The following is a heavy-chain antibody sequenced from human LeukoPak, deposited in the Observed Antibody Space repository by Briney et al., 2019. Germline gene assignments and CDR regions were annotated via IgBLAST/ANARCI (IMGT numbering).Heavy chain of an antibody. CDR3: ARVGNDYGDSNWFDP. CDR2: ISYDGSDK. D-gene: IGHD4-17*01. J-gene: IGHJ5*02. Sequence: GGSLRLSCAASGFTFSGYTMHWVRQAPGKGLEWVAVISYDGSDKYYADSVKGRFTISRDNSKNTLYLQMNTLRAGDTAVYYCARVGNDYGDSNWFDPWGQGTLVTVSS. CDR1: GFTFSGYT. V-gene: IGHV3-30*03.